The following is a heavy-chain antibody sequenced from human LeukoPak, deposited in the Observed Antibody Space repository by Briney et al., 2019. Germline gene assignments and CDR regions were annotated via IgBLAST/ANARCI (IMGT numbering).Heavy chain of an antibody. CDR2: MYLSGTT. Sequence: SGTLSLTCTVSGDSINSLDLWSWVRQPPGKGLEWIGEMYLSGTTHSNPSVKSRVTISIDKSKNQFFLNLSSVTAADTAVYYCAGLVGRYSSGLYYYYFDYWGQGTLATVSS. V-gene: IGHV4-4*02. CDR3: AGLVGRYSSGLYYYYFDY. J-gene: IGHJ4*02. D-gene: IGHD3-22*01. CDR1: GDSINSLDL.